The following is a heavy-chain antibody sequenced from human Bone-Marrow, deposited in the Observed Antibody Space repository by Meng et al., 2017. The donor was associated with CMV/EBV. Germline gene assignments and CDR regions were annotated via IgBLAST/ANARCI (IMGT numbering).Heavy chain of an antibody. CDR1: GFTVSSNY. CDR3: ARDGRGYCSSTSCYPYYYYGMDV. V-gene: IGHV3-53*01. CDR2: IYSGGST. J-gene: IGHJ6*02. D-gene: IGHD2-2*01. Sequence: GGSLRLSCAASGFTVSSNYMSWVRQAPGKGLEWVSVIYSGGSTYYADSVKGRFTISRDNSKNTLYLQMNSLRAEDTAVYYCARDGRGYCSSTSCYPYYYYGMDVWGQGTTVTGSS.